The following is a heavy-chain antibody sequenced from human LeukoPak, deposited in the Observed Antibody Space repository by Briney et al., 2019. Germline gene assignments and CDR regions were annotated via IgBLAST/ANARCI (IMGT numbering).Heavy chain of an antibody. CDR3: ARDHFGAVSSSWPKPTCIDY. Sequence: GASVKVSCKASGYTFTGYYMHWVRQAPGQGLEWMGWINPNSGGTNYAQKFQGRVTMTRDTSISTAYMELSRLRSDDTAVYYCARDHFGAVSSSWPKPTCIDYWGQGTLVTVSS. J-gene: IGHJ4*02. CDR2: INPNSGGT. D-gene: IGHD6-13*01. V-gene: IGHV1-2*02. CDR1: GYTFTGYY.